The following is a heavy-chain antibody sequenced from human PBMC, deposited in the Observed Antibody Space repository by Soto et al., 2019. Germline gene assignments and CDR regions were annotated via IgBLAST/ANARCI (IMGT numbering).Heavy chain of an antibody. Sequence: GGSLRLSCAASGFTFSSYGMHWVRQAPGKGLEWVAVISDDGSNKYYRDSVKGRFTISRDNSKNTLFLQMNSLRGEDTAVYYCAKDGGELGEFYYFDPWGQGTQVTVSS. D-gene: IGHD3-10*01. J-gene: IGHJ4*02. CDR2: ISDDGSNK. V-gene: IGHV3-30*18. CDR3: AKDGGELGEFYYFDP. CDR1: GFTFSSYG.